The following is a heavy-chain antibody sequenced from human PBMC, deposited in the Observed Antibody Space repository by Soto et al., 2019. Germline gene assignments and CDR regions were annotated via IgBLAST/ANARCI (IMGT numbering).Heavy chain of an antibody. CDR1: GFTFSSYG. J-gene: IGHJ6*01. CDR2: ISYDGSNK. D-gene: IGHD3-10*01. CDR3: AKDWVLLWFGEFPTEGLMDV. Sequence: QVQLVESGGGVVQPGRSLRLSCAASGFTFSSYGMHWVRQAPGKGLEWVAVISYDGSNKYYADSVKGRFTISRDNSKNTLYLQMNSLRAEDTAVYYCAKDWVLLWFGEFPTEGLMDVW. V-gene: IGHV3-30*18.